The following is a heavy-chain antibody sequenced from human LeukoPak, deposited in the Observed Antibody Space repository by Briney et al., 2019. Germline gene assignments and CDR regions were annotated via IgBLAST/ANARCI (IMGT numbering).Heavy chain of an antibody. Sequence: PGGSLRLSCAASGFTFSSYSMSWVRQAPGKGLEWVSSISSSSSYIYYADSVKGRFTISRDNAKNSLYLQMNSLRAEDTAVYYCAREQYLRGHDFDYWGQGTLVTVSS. CDR2: ISSSSSYI. V-gene: IGHV3-21*01. D-gene: IGHD3-10*01. J-gene: IGHJ4*02. CDR3: AREQYLRGHDFDY. CDR1: GFTFSSYS.